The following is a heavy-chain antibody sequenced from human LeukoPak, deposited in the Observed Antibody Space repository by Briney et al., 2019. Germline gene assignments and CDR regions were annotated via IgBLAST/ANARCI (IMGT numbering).Heavy chain of an antibody. J-gene: IGHJ4*02. V-gene: IGHV4-34*01. Sequence: SETLSLTCAVYGGSFSGYYWSWIRQPPGKGLEWIGSIYYSGSTYYNPSLKSRVTISVDTSKNQFSLKLSSVTAADTAVYYCARHSRHYYDSSGYYLFDYWGQGTLVTVSS. CDR1: GGSFSGYY. D-gene: IGHD3-22*01. CDR2: IYYSGST. CDR3: ARHSRHYYDSSGYYLFDY.